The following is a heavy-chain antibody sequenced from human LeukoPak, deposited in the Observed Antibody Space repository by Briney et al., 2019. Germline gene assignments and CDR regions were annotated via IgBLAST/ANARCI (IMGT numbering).Heavy chain of an antibody. Sequence: GGSLRLSCAASGFTFSDYYLSWIRQAPGKGLEWVSYISHSGSTIYYADSVKGRFSVSRDNAKNSLYLQMNSLRAEDTAVYYCARDSGSYYDYYGMDVWGQGTTVTVSS. CDR1: GFTFSDYY. J-gene: IGHJ6*02. CDR2: ISHSGSTI. CDR3: ARDSGSYYDYYGMDV. D-gene: IGHD3-10*01. V-gene: IGHV3-11*01.